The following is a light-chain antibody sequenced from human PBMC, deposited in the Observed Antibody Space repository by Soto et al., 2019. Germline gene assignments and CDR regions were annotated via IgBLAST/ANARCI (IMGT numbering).Light chain of an antibody. CDR1: SSDVGSYNV. V-gene: IGLV2-23*02. Sequence: QSVLTQPASVSGSPGQSITISCTGTSSDVGSYNVVSWYQQHPGKAPKLMIYEVSKRPSGVSNRFSGSKSGNTASLTISGLQAEDEADYYCYSDAGSSTPVFGGGTKLTVL. CDR3: YSDAGSSTPV. J-gene: IGLJ2*01. CDR2: EVS.